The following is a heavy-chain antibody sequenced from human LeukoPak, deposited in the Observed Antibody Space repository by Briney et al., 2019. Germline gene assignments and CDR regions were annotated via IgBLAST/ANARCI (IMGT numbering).Heavy chain of an antibody. J-gene: IGHJ4*02. D-gene: IGHD6-19*01. Sequence: PEGSLRLSCAASGFTFSSYWMSWVRQAPGKGLEWAANIKQDGSEKYYVDSVKGRFTISRDNAKNSLYLQMNSLRAEDTAVYYCAREPYSSGYYFDYWGQGTLVTVSS. CDR1: GFTFSSYW. V-gene: IGHV3-7*03. CDR3: AREPYSSGYYFDY. CDR2: IKQDGSEK.